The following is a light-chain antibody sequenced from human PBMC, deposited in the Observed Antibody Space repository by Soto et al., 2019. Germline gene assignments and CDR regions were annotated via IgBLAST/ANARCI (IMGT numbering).Light chain of an antibody. CDR1: SSDVGGYNY. V-gene: IGLV2-14*01. Sequence: QSVLTQPASVSGSPGQSITISCTGTSSDVGGYNYVSWYQQHPGKAPKLMIYEVSNRPSGVSNRFSGSKSGNTASLTISGLQAEDKADYYCSSYTSSSTGVFGTGTKVTVL. J-gene: IGLJ1*01. CDR3: SSYTSSSTGV. CDR2: EVS.